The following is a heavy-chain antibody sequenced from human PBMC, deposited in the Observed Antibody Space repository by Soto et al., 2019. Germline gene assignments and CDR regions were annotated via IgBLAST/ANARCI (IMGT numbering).Heavy chain of an antibody. Sequence: ASVKVSCKASGYTFTRYTMNWVRQAPGQRLEWMGWINPDNGNTKSSQKFQDRVIITRDTSASTAYMDLSSLRSEDTAVYYCTIWPGSGHSNFENWGQGTLVTVSS. V-gene: IGHV1-3*01. CDR2: INPDNGNT. D-gene: IGHD6-19*01. J-gene: IGHJ4*02. CDR1: GYTFTRYT. CDR3: TIWPGSGHSNFEN.